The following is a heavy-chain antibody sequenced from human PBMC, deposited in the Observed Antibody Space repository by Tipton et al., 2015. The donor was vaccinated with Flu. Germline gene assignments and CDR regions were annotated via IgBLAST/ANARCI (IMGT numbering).Heavy chain of an antibody. Sequence: SLRLSCAASGFTFSSYGMHWVRQAPGKGLEWVAIIWYDGSDKYYADSVKGRFTISRDNSKNTLFLQMNSLRAEDTAVYYCASTTRGDAFDIWGQGAMVTVSS. CDR2: IWYDGSDK. D-gene: IGHD2/OR15-2a*01. V-gene: IGHV3-33*01. CDR3: ASTTRGDAFDI. J-gene: IGHJ3*02. CDR1: GFTFSSYG.